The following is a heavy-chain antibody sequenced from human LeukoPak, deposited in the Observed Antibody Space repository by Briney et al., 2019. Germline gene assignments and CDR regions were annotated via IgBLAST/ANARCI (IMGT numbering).Heavy chain of an antibody. J-gene: IGHJ4*02. CDR2: IKQDGSEK. V-gene: IGHV3-7*01. CDR1: GFTFSSYG. CDR3: ASEYIAAPDY. D-gene: IGHD6-6*01. Sequence: KSGGSLRLSCAASGFTFSSYGMHWVRQAPGKGLEWVANIKQDGSEKYYVDSVKGRFTISRDNAKNSLYLQMNSLRAEDTAVYYCASEYIAAPDYWGQGTLVTVSS.